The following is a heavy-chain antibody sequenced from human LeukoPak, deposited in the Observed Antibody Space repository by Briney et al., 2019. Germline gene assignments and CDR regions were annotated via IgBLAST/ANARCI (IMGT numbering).Heavy chain of an antibody. Sequence: ASVKVSCKASGYTFTGYYMHWVRQAPGQGLEWMGWINPNSGGTNYAQKFQGRVTMTRDTSISTAYMELSRLRSDDTAVYYCARSFGIVVVPAAPPRAFDIWGQGTMVTVSS. CDR2: INPNSGGT. D-gene: IGHD2-2*01. V-gene: IGHV1-2*02. CDR1: GYTFTGYY. J-gene: IGHJ3*02. CDR3: ARSFGIVVVPAAPPRAFDI.